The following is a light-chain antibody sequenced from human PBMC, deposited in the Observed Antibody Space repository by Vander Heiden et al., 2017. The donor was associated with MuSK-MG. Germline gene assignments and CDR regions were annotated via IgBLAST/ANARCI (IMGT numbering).Light chain of an antibody. V-gene: IGLV8-61*01. CDR2: STN. J-gene: IGLJ3*02. CDR3: VLYMGSGFWV. Sequence: QTVVTPKPSFAVSPVGTVTHTCGLSSGSVSTSYYPSWYQQTPGQAPRTLIYSTNTRSSGVPDRFSGSILGNKAALTITGAQADDESDYYCVLYMGSGFWVFGGGTKLTVL. CDR1: SGSVSTSYY.